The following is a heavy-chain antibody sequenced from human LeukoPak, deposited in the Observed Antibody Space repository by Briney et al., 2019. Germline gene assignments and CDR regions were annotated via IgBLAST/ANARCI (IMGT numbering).Heavy chain of an antibody. Sequence: GGSLRLSCAASGFTFSSYSMNWVRQAPGKGLEWVSSISSSSSYIYYADSVKGRFTISRDNAKNLLYLQMNSLRAEDTAVYYCARDFGGVDAFDIWGQGTMVTVSS. CDR1: GFTFSSYS. CDR2: ISSSSSYI. CDR3: ARDFGGVDAFDI. D-gene: IGHD3-10*01. J-gene: IGHJ3*02. V-gene: IGHV3-21*01.